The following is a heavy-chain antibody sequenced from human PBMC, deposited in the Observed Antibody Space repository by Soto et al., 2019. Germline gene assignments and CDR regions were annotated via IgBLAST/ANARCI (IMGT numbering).Heavy chain of an antibody. J-gene: IGHJ6*02. Sequence: PSETLSLTCSVYGGSISSAEHYWSWIRHPPGKGLERIGYIYYSGITYDNPSLRRRITISIDTSKNQFSLKLSSMTAADTAVYYCARGPDYHMDVWGQGTTVTVSS. CDR2: IYYSGIT. CDR1: GGSISSAEHY. V-gene: IGHV4-30-4*01. CDR3: ARGPDYHMDV.